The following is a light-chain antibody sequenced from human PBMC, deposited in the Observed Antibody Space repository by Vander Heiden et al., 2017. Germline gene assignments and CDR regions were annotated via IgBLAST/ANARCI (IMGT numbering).Light chain of an antibody. CDR2: GVK. J-gene: IGLJ1*01. Sequence: SALTQPASVSGSPGQSTTISCTGTSSDVGGSNFVAWYQQHPSKAPKLMLFGVKNRPSGVSNRFSGSKSGNTASLTISGLQAEDEADYYCSSYTTSSTYVFGGGTKVTVL. V-gene: IGLV2-14*03. CDR1: SSDVGGSNF. CDR3: SSYTTSSTYV.